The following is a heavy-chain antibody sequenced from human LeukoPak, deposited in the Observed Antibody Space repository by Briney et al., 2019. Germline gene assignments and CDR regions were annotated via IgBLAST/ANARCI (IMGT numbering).Heavy chain of an antibody. CDR1: GFTFSSYG. J-gene: IGHJ4*02. CDR3: AAMRACSSTTCNPFDK. CDR2: IAYDGSNK. D-gene: IGHD2-2*01. V-gene: IGHV3-30*03. Sequence: GRSLRLSCAASGFTFSSYGMHWVRQAPGKGLEWVAVIAYDGSNKNYADSVKGRFTISRDNSKNTLYLQMNSLRAEDTAVYYCAAMRACSSTTCNPFDKWGQGTLVTVSS.